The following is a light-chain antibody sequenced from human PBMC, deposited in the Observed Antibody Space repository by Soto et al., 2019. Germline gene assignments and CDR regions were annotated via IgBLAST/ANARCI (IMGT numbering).Light chain of an antibody. J-gene: IGKJ5*01. V-gene: IGKV3-11*01. CDR3: QQYNNWPT. CDR1: QSVSSY. Sequence: DIVLTQSPATLSLSPGQTATLSCRASQSVSSYLAWYQQKAGQAPRLLIYEGSNRATGIPTRFSGSGSGTDFTLTISSLQSEDFAVYYCQQYNNWPTFGRGTRLEIK. CDR2: EGS.